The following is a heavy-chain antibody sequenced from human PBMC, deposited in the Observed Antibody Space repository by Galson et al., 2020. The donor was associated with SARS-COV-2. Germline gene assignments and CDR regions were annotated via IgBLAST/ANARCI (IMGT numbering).Heavy chain of an antibody. Sequence: ASVKVSCKASGYTFTGYYMHWVRQAPGQGLEWMGWINPNSGGTNYAQKFQGWVTMTRDTSISTAYMELSRLRSDDTAVYYCARGGAWDEHLGYCSSTSCSTFDYWGQGTLVTVSS. V-gene: IGHV1-2*04. J-gene: IGHJ4*02. CDR2: INPNSGGT. CDR3: ARGGAWDEHLGYCSSTSCSTFDY. CDR1: GYTFTGYY. D-gene: IGHD2-2*02.